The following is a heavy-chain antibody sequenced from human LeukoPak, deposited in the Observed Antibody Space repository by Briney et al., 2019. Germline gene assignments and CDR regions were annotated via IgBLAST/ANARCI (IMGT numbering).Heavy chain of an antibody. CDR2: INPSGGYT. Sequence: ASVKVSCKASGYTFMSHYMHWVRQAPGQGLEWMGIINPSGGYTSYAQKFQGRVTLTRDMSTSTVYMELSSLRSEDTAVYYCARDHSGEWESLSGWWFDPWGQGALVTVSS. D-gene: IGHD1-26*01. J-gene: IGHJ5*02. CDR3: ARDHSGEWESLSGWWFDP. CDR1: GYTFMSHY. V-gene: IGHV1-46*01.